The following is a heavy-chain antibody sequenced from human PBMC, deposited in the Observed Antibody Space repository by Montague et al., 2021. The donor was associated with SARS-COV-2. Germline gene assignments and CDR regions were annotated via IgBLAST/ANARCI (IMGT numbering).Heavy chain of an antibody. CDR3: AKDGEALAWGTFDI. V-gene: IGHV4-39*07. CDR1: RDSISSHYYF. CDR2: VDYSGLT. J-gene: IGHJ3*02. D-gene: IGHD3-10*01. Sequence: SETLSLTCTVSRDSISSHYYFWVWIRRPPGKGLVWIGSVDYSGLTFYSPSLEGRVTVSVDTSKKQFSLNVNSVTAADRAVYYCAKDGEALAWGTFDIWGQGTRATVSS.